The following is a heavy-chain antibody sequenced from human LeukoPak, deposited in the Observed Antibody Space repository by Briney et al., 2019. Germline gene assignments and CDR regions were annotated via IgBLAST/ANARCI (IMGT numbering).Heavy chain of an antibody. D-gene: IGHD3-10*01. CDR2: IYTSGSM. J-gene: IGHJ4*02. CDR1: GGSISSGSYD. CDR3: TKGRGI. V-gene: IGHV4-61*09. Sequence: SETLSLTCTVSGGSISSGSYDWYWIRQPAGKGLEWIGHIYTSGSMNYNPSLKSRVTISVDTSKNQFSLKLTSVTAADTAVYYRTKGRGIWGQGTLVTVSS.